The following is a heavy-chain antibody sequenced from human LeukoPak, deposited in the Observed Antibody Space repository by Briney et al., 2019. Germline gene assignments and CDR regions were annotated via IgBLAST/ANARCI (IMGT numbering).Heavy chain of an antibody. J-gene: IGHJ6*02. CDR1: GGSFSGYY. CDR2: INHSGST. CDR3: AGVRVVVPTGYYYYGMDV. V-gene: IGHV4-34*01. D-gene: IGHD2-2*01. Sequence: PSETLSLTCAVYGGSFSGYYWSWIRQPPGKGLEWIGEINHSGSTNYNPSLKSRVTISVDTSKNQFSLKLSSVTAADTAVYYCAGVRVVVPTGYYYYGMDVWGQGTTVTVSS.